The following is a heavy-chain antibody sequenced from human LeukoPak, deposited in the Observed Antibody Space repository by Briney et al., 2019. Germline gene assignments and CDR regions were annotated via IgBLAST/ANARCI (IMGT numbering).Heavy chain of an antibody. V-gene: IGHV4-34*01. J-gene: IGHJ4*02. Sequence: PSETLSLTCAVYGGSFSGYYWSWIRQPPGKGLEWIGEINHSGSTNYNPSLKSRVTISVDTSKNQFSLKLSSVTAADTAVYYCARQASFDYDILTGYYPEYFDYWGQGTLVTVSS. D-gene: IGHD3-9*01. CDR2: INHSGST. CDR3: ARQASFDYDILTGYYPEYFDY. CDR1: GGSFSGYY.